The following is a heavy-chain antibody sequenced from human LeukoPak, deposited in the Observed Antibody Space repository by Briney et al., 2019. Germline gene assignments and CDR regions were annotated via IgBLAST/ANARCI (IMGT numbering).Heavy chain of an antibody. CDR3: ARGLAYYDILTGYYGNAVGSYFDY. CDR1: GGSISSSSYY. D-gene: IGHD3-9*01. Sequence: PSETLSLTCTVSGGSISSSSYYWGWLRQPPGTGLEWIGSIYYSGSTYYNPSLKSRVTISVDTSKNQFSLKLSSVTAADTAVYYCARGLAYYDILTGYYGNAVGSYFDYWGQGTLVTVSS. CDR2: IYYSGST. J-gene: IGHJ4*02. V-gene: IGHV4-39*01.